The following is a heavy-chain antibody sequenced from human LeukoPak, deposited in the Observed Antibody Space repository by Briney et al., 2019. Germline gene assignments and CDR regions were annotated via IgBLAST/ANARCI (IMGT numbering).Heavy chain of an antibody. CDR1: GFTFSSYS. CDR2: ISSSSSYI. CDR3: ARARDGYPIGYFDY. V-gene: IGHV3-21*01. J-gene: IGHJ4*02. Sequence: GGSLRLSCAASGFTFSSYSMNWVRQAPGKGLEWVSSISSSSSYIYYADSVKGRFTTSRDNAKNSLYLQMNSLRAEDTAVYYCARARDGYPIGYFDYWGQGTLVTVSS. D-gene: IGHD5-24*01.